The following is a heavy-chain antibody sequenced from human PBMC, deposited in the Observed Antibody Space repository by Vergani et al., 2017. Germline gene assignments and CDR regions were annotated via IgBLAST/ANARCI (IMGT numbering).Heavy chain of an antibody. Sequence: QVQLVQSGSELKKPGASVKVSCKASGYTFTNYTMNWVRQAPGQGLEWMGWINTKTGNPTYAQGFTGRFLFSLDTSVSTAYLQINSLKAVDTAVYYCAREVREMYSDYDSRFDYWGQGTLVTVSS. D-gene: IGHD4-11*01. J-gene: IGHJ4*02. V-gene: IGHV7-4-1*02. CDR2: INTKTGNP. CDR1: GYTFTNYT. CDR3: AREVREMYSDYDSRFDY.